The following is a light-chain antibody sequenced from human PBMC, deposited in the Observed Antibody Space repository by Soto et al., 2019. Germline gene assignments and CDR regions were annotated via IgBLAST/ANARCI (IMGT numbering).Light chain of an antibody. CDR1: QSVLYSSNNKNY. Sequence: DIVMTQSPDSLAVSLGERATINCKSSQSVLYSSNNKNYLTWYQQKPGQPPKLLIYWASTRESGVPDRFSGSGSGTDFTLTISSLQAVDVAIYYCQQYYTAPHTFGQGTKLELK. CDR3: QQYYTAPHT. CDR2: WAS. J-gene: IGKJ2*01. V-gene: IGKV4-1*01.